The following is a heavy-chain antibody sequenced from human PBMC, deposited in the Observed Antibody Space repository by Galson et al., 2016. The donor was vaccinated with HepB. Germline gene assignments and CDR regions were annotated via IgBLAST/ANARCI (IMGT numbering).Heavy chain of an antibody. CDR3: AREWEIVVAGANRYNWFDP. V-gene: IGHV4-61*02. Sequence: TLSLTCTVSGASIRGDNYWWSWIRQPAGKGLEWIGRIYASGSTNYNPSLKGRVAMSLDTSKSQFSLRLTSVTAADTARYYCAREWEIVVAGANRYNWFDPGGQGTLVTVSS. CDR1: GASIRGDNYW. D-gene: IGHD2-15*01. J-gene: IGHJ5*02. CDR2: IYASGST.